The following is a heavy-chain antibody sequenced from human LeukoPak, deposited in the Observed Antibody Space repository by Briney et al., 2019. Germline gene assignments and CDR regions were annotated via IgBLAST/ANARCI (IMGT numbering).Heavy chain of an antibody. CDR3: ASIEGYCSSTSCYRGDY. Sequence: SETLSLTCTVSGGSISSSSYYWGWIRQPPGKGLEWIGSIYYSGGTYYNPSLKSRITISIDTSKNQFSLKLTSVTAADTAVYYCASIEGYCSSTSCYRGDYWGQGTLVTVSS. CDR2: IYYSGGT. V-gene: IGHV4-39*07. J-gene: IGHJ4*02. D-gene: IGHD2-2*02. CDR1: GGSISSSSYY.